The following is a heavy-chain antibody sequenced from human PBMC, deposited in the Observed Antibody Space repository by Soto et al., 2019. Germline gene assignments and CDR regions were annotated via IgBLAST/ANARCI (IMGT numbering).Heavy chain of an antibody. D-gene: IGHD2-21*02. CDR2: IIPFSRPP. J-gene: IGHJ6*02. CDR1: GVTFRTYS. CDR3: ARDCGNTDCFDMDV. Sequence: QVQLVQSGNEVKKPWSSVRVSCESSGVTFRTYSINWVRQAPGQGLEWMGDIIPFSRPPNYAQKFQGRVTITADESTNTVYLDLSSLTTEDTAVYYCARDCGNTDCFDMDVWGQGTKVIVSS. V-gene: IGHV1-69*01.